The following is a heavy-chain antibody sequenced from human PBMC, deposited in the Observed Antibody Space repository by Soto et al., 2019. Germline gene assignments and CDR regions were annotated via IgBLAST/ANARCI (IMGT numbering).Heavy chain of an antibody. D-gene: IGHD3-10*01. V-gene: IGHV4-31*03. J-gene: IGHJ5*02. CDR1: GGSISSGGYY. Sequence: SETLSLTCTVSGGSISSGGYYWSWIRQHPGKGLEWVGYIYYSGSTYYNPSLKSRVTISVDTSKNQFSLKLSSVTAADTAVYYCARVSIMVRGGNWFDPWGQGTLVTVSS. CDR3: ARVSIMVRGGNWFDP. CDR2: IYYSGST.